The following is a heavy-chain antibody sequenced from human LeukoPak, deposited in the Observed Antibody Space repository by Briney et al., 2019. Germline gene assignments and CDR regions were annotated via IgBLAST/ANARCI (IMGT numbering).Heavy chain of an antibody. Sequence: SVKVSCKASGGTFSSYAISWVRQAPGQGLEWMGGIIPIFGTANYVQKFQGRVTITADESTSTAYMELSSLRSEDTAVYYCARLEGIVVVPAAIRGGWFDPWGQGTLVTVSS. CDR1: GGTFSSYA. CDR2: IIPIFGTA. J-gene: IGHJ5*02. D-gene: IGHD2-2*02. V-gene: IGHV1-69*13. CDR3: ARLEGIVVVPAAIRGGWFDP.